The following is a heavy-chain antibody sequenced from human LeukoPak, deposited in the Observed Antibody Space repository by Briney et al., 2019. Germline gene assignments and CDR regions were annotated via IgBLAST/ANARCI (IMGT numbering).Heavy chain of an antibody. Sequence: SETLSLTCAVYGGSYSGYYWSWIRQPPGKGLEWIGSIYHSGSTYYNPSLKSRVTISVDTSKNQFSLKLSSVTAADTAVYYCARGRVSGYYSPAYYWGQGTLVTVSS. J-gene: IGHJ4*02. CDR2: IYHSGST. V-gene: IGHV4-34*01. CDR3: ARGRVSGYYSPAYY. CDR1: GGSYSGYY. D-gene: IGHD3-22*01.